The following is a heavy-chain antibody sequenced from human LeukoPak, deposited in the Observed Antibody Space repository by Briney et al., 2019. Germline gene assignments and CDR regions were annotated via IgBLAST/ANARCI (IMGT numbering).Heavy chain of an antibody. J-gene: IGHJ3*02. Sequence: PGGSLRLSCAASGFTFRNYDMRWVRQFPGRGLEWVSAIGIADDTHYPDSVKGRFTISRENAKNSLYLQMNSLRDGDTAVYYCVRGGIQVSGIDAFDIWGQGTMVTVSS. D-gene: IGHD5/OR15-5a*01. CDR2: IGIADDT. CDR3: VRGGIQVSGIDAFDI. V-gene: IGHV3-13*01. CDR1: GFTFRNYD.